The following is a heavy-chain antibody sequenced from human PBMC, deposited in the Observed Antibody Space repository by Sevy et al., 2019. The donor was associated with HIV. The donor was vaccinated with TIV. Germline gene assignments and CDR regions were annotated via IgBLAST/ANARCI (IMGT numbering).Heavy chain of an antibody. CDR3: AGGRYDSSGSFDAFDI. Sequence: GGSLRLSCAASGFTFSNYAMNWVRQAPGKGLEWVSTIFRSGGVTYYGDSVKGRCTISRDNFKNTLNLQMHSLRAEDTAVYYCAGGRYDSSGSFDAFDIWGQGTMVTVSS. CDR1: GFTFSNYA. J-gene: IGHJ3*02. D-gene: IGHD3-22*01. V-gene: IGHV3-23*01. CDR2: IFRSGGVT.